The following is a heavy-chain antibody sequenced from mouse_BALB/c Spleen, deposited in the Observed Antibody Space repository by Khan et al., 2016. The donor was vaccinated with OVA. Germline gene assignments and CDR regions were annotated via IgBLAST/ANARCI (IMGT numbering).Heavy chain of an antibody. D-gene: IGHD2-10*01. Sequence: QVQLKESGPGLVAPSQSLSITCTISGFSLTNYGLHWVRQPPGKGLEWLVVIWSDGSTTYNSALKSRLSISKDNSKSQVFLKMNSLQTDDTAIYYCARQPYYHYYLMDYWGQGTSVTVSS. CDR2: IWSDGST. CDR1: GFSLTNYG. J-gene: IGHJ4*01. V-gene: IGHV2-6-1*01. CDR3: ARQPYYHYYLMDY.